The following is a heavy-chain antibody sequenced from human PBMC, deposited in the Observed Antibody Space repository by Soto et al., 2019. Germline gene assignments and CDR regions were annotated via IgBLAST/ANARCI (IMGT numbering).Heavy chain of an antibody. J-gene: IGHJ3*02. D-gene: IGHD2-15*01. CDR1: GGSFRGYY. Sequence: QVQLQQWGAGLLKPSETLSLTCAVYGGSFRGYYWSWIRQPPGKGLEWIGEINHSGSTNYNPSLKSRVTISVDTSKNQCSLKLSSVTAADTAVYYCAKRRRGRAFDIWGQGTMVTVSS. CDR2: INHSGST. CDR3: AKRRRGRAFDI. V-gene: IGHV4-34*01.